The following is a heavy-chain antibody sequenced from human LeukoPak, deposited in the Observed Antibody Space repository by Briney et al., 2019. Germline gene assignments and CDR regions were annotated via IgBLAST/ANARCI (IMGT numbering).Heavy chain of an antibody. D-gene: IGHD3-3*01. CDR1: GYTFTSYG. CDR3: ARVRYYDFWSGYYQQNYYYYGMDV. Sequence: ASVKVSCKASGYTFTSYGINWVRQATGQGLEWMGWMNPNSGNTGYAQKFQGRVTMTRNTSISTAYMELSSLRSEDTAVYYCARVRYYDFWSGYYQQNYYYYGMDVWGQGTTVTVSS. CDR2: MNPNSGNT. V-gene: IGHV1-8*02. J-gene: IGHJ6*02.